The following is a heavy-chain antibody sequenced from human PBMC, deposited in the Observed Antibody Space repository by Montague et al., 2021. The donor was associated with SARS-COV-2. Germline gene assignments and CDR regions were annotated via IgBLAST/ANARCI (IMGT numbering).Heavy chain of an antibody. CDR1: GGSISSSSYY. Sequence: SETLSLTSTLSGGSISSSSYYWGWIRQPPGKGLEWIGSIYYSGSTYYNPSLKSRVTISVDTSKNQFSLKLSSVTAADTAVYYCARHDDILTTYYYYYGMDVWDQGTTVTVSS. V-gene: IGHV4-39*01. J-gene: IGHJ6*02. CDR3: ARHDDILTTYYYYYGMDV. D-gene: IGHD3-9*01. CDR2: IYYSGST.